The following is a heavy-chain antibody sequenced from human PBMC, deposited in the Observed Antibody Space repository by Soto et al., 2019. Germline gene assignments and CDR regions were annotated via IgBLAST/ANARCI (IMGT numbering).Heavy chain of an antibody. D-gene: IGHD6-6*01. J-gene: IGHJ6*02. Sequence: QVQLVESGGGVVQPGRSLRLSCAASGFTFSSYGMHWVRQAPGKGLEWVAVIWYDGSNKYYADSVKGRFTISRDNSKNPLYLQMNSLRAKDTAVYYCAREVAARPLDWYYGMDVWGPGATVNVSS. V-gene: IGHV3-33*01. CDR2: IWYDGSNK. CDR1: GFTFSSYG. CDR3: AREVAARPLDWYYGMDV.